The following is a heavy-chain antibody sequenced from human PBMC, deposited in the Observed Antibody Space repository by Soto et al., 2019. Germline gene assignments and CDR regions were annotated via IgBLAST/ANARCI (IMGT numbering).Heavy chain of an antibody. D-gene: IGHD1-26*01. J-gene: IGHJ5*02. CDR1: GFTFSHFG. CDR3: AMKTREGALYS. Sequence: QVHLMESGGGVVQPGRSLRLSCEASGFTFSHFGMHWVRQAPGRGLEWVAVIWHDGSINYYGDSVKGRFTVSRDNSKNALYLQMNSLRAEDTAIYFCAMKTREGALYSWGQGTLVTVSS. CDR2: IWHDGSIN. V-gene: IGHV3-33*01.